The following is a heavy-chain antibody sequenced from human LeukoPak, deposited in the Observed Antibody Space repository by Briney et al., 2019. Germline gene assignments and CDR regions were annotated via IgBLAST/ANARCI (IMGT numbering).Heavy chain of an antibody. J-gene: IGHJ4*02. CDR3: ARDSTYGTAGY. D-gene: IGHD2-8*02. CDR2: ISSSSSYI. Sequence: GGSLRLSCAASGCTFSNYNMNWVRQAPGKELECVSSISSSSSYIYYADSVNGRFTISRDKTKNSLYLQMNGLRAEDTAVYYCARDSTYGTAGYWGQGTLVTVAS. V-gene: IGHV3-21*01. CDR1: GCTFSNYN.